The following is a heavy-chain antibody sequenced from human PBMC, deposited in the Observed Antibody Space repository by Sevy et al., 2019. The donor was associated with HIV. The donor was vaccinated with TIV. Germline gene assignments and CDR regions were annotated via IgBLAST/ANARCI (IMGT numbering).Heavy chain of an antibody. CDR1: GYSFTSYE. J-gene: IGHJ5*01. Sequence: ASVKVSFKASGYSFTSYEIHWVRQAPGQGLEWMGIINPSGGSTSYAQKFQDRVTMIRDTSTTTVYMELSSLRSEDTAVYFCARLRACRGDCYYYDFWGHGTLVTVSS. CDR2: INPSGGST. D-gene: IGHD2-21*02. CDR3: ARLRACRGDCYYYDF. V-gene: IGHV1-46*01.